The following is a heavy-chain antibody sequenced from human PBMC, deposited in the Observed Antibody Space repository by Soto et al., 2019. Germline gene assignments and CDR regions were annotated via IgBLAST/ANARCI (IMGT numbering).Heavy chain of an antibody. Sequence: SGTLALSCAVSGGSISSRRYDWGWIRQPPGKGLEGIGRIYYSGSTYYNPSLKSRVTISVDTSKNQFSLKLSSVTAADTAVYYRAKLTGRVATSDFAYWGQGTLVPVSP. J-gene: IGHJ4*02. D-gene: IGHD5-12*01. CDR1: GGSISSRRYD. V-gene: IGHV4-39*01. CDR3: AKLTGRVATSDFAY. CDR2: IYYSGST.